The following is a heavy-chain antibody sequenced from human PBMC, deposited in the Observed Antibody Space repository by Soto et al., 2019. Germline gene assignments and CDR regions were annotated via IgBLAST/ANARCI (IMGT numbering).Heavy chain of an antibody. CDR3: ATYGDWYGD. D-gene: IGHD2-21*02. CDR2: IKGDGSVT. CDR1: GFTFSSFW. Sequence: EAQLVESGGGLVQPGGSLRLSCAASGFTFSSFWMNWVRQVPGKGPVWVAGIKGDGSVTGYADSVRGRFTVYRDNAKNTLFLHMNRLRVDSTVVYYCATYGDWYGDWGQGTLVIVCS. J-gene: IGHJ4*02. V-gene: IGHV3-74*01.